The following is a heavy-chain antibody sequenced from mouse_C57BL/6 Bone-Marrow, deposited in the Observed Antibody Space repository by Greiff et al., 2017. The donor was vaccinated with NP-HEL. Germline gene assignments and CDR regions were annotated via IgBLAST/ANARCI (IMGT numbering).Heavy chain of an antibody. Sequence: QVQLQQPGAELVMPGASVKLSCKASGYTFTSYWMHWVKQRPGQGLEWIGEIDPSDSYTTYNQKFKGKSTLTVDKSSSTAYMQLSSLTSEDSAVYYCARWEYYGSSYGWYFYVWGTGTTVTVSS. CDR1: GYTFTSYW. CDR3: ARWEYYGSSYGWYFYV. D-gene: IGHD1-1*01. V-gene: IGHV1-69*01. CDR2: IDPSDSYT. J-gene: IGHJ1*03.